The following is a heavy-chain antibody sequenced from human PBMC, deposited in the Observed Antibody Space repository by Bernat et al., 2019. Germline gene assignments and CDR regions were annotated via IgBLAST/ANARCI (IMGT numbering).Heavy chain of an antibody. CDR1: GGSISSSNW. CDR3: AREVVTTVTGGRGGYFDL. J-gene: IGHJ2*01. V-gene: IGHV4-4*02. CDR2: SYHSGRT. Sequence: QVQLQESGPGLVKPSGTLSLTCAVSGGSISSSNWWSWVRQPPGKGLEWIGESYHSGRTNYNPSLKSRVTISVDKSKNQVSLKLSSVTAADTAVCYCAREVVTTVTGGRGGYFDLWGRGTLVTVSS. D-gene: IGHD4-17*01.